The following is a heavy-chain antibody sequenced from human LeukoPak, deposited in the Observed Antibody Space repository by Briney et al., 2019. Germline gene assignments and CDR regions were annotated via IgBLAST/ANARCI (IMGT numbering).Heavy chain of an antibody. V-gene: IGHV3-21*01. J-gene: IGHJ3*02. D-gene: IGHD2-15*01. Sequence: KSGGSLRRSCAASGFTFSSYSMNWVRQAPGKGLEWVSFISSSSRYIYYADSVKGRFTISRDNAKNSLYLQMNSLRAEDTAVYYCARGYCSGGSCYSGDAFDIWGQGTMVTVSS. CDR3: ARGYCSGGSCYSGDAFDI. CDR2: ISSSSRYI. CDR1: GFTFSSYS.